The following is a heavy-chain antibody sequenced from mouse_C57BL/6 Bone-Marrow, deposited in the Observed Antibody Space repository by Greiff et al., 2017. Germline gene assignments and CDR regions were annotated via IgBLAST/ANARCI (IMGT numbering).Heavy chain of an antibody. Sequence: QVQLQQPGAELVMPGASVKLSCKASGYTFTSYWMHWVKQRPGQGLEWIGEIDPSDSYTNYNQKFKGKSTLTVDKSSSTAYMQLSSLTSEDSAVYYCARRYYSNFPWFAYWGQGTLVTVSA. CDR3: ARRYYSNFPWFAY. CDR1: GYTFTSYW. D-gene: IGHD2-5*01. J-gene: IGHJ3*01. V-gene: IGHV1-69*01. CDR2: IDPSDSYT.